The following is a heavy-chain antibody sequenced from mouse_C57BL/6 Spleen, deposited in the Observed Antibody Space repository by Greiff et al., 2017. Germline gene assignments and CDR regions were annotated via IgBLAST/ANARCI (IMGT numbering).Heavy chain of an antibody. V-gene: IGHV1-63*01. D-gene: IGHD2-4*01. CDR1: GYTFTNYW. Sequence: VQLQQSGAELVRPGTSVKMSCKASGYTFTNYWIGWAKQRPGHGLEWIGDIYPGGGYTNYNEKVKGKATLTADKSSSTAYMQFSSLTSEDSAIYYCARFDYDGVWYFDVWGTGTTVTVSS. J-gene: IGHJ1*03. CDR2: IYPGGGYT. CDR3: ARFDYDGVWYFDV.